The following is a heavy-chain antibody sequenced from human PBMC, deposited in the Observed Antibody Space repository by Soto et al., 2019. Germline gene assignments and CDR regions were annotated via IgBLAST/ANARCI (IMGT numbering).Heavy chain of an antibody. J-gene: IGHJ6*02. V-gene: IGHV4-4*02. CDR1: GASISSSNW. D-gene: IGHD3-22*01. CDR2: IYHDGST. CDR3: ARHYYYANHYYYAMDV. Sequence: SETLSLTCAVSGASISSSNWWSWVRHPPGKGLEWIGDIYHDGSTNRNPSLKSRATISVDKSKNQFSLRLTSVTAADTAVYYCARHYYYANHYYYAMDVWGHGTTVTVSS.